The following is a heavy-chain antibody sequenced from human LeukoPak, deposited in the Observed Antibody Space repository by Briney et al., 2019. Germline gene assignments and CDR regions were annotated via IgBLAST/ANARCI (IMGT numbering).Heavy chain of an antibody. J-gene: IGHJ4*02. Sequence: GGSLRLSCAASGFTFSSHWMSWVRQAPGKGREWVANIKQNGSEKYYVDSVKGRFTISRENAKNSLYLQMNSLRAEDPAVYYCAREGMYSSSPARVWGQGTLVTVSS. D-gene: IGHD6-6*01. CDR2: IKQNGSEK. V-gene: IGHV3-7*01. CDR3: AREGMYSSSPARV. CDR1: GFTFSSHW.